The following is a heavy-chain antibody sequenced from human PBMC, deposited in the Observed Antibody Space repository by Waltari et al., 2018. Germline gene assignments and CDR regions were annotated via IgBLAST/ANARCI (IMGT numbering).Heavy chain of an antibody. CDR1: GYTFTSYD. V-gene: IGHV1-69*01. D-gene: IGHD3-9*01. CDR2: IIPIFGTA. Sequence: QVQLVQSGAEVKKPGASVKVSCKASGYTFTSYDINWVRQATGQGLEWMGGIIPIFGTANYAQKFQGRVTITADESTSTAYMELSSLRSEDTAVYYCARVHDILTGPYFDYWGQGTLVTVSS. J-gene: IGHJ4*02. CDR3: ARVHDILTGPYFDY.